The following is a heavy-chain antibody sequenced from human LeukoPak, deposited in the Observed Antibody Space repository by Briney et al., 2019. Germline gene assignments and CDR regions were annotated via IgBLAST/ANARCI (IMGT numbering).Heavy chain of an antibody. V-gene: IGHV4-39*01. D-gene: IGHD3-3*01. CDR3: ARSWSITIFGVVTRENWFDP. CDR2: IYYSGST. Sequence: SETLSLTCTVSGGSISSSSYYWGWIRQPPGKGLEWIGSIYYSGSTYYNPSLKSRVTISVDTSKNQFSLKLSSVTAADTAVYYCARSWSITIFGVVTRENWFDPWGQGTLVTVSS. CDR1: GGSISSSSYY. J-gene: IGHJ5*02.